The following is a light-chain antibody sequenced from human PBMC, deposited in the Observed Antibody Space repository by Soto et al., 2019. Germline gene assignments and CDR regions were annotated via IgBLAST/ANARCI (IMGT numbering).Light chain of an antibody. CDR3: QQYDNLPPG. CDR1: QEISNY. V-gene: IGKV1-33*01. J-gene: IGKJ4*01. Sequence: DIQMTQSPSSLSASVGDRVTITCQASQEISNYLNWYQQKPGKAPKLLIYDASNLETGVPSRFSGSGSGTDFTFTISSLQPEDIATYYCQQYDNLPPGFGGGTKVEIK. CDR2: DAS.